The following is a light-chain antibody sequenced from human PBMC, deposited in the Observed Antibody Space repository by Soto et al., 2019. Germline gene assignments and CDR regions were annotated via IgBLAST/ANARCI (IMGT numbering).Light chain of an antibody. J-gene: IGKJ5*01. V-gene: IGKV1-27*01. CDR1: QGISNF. CDR2: AAS. Sequence: DIQMTQSPSSLSASVGDRVTITCRASQGISNFLAWYQQKPGKVPKLLISAASTLQSGVPSRFSGSGSGTDFTLTITSLQPDGVATYYCQKYSSVITFGQGTRLEIK. CDR3: QKYSSVIT.